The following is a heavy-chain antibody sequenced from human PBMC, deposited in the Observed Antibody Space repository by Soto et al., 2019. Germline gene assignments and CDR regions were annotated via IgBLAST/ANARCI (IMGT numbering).Heavy chain of an antibody. V-gene: IGHV4-30-2*01. CDR3: ARVQDY. J-gene: IGHJ4*02. CDR2: MYHSGST. CDR1: GGSISSGGYS. D-gene: IGHD1-1*01. Sequence: PSDTLSLTCAVSGGSISSGGYSWSWIRQPPGKGLEWIGYMYHSGSTYYNPSLKSRVTISIDRSKNQFSLKLSSVTAADTAVYYCARVQDYWGQGTLVTVSS.